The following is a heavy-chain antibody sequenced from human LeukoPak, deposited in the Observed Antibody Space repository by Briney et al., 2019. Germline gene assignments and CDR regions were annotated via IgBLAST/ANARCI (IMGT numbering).Heavy chain of an antibody. CDR1: GFIFTNYF. J-gene: IGHJ4*02. Sequence: GGSLRLSCAASGFIFTNYFMSWVRQAPGKGLEWAAVISYDGKKEYYADSVKGRFTISRDDSRNTLYLQMNSLRPEDTAVYYCARPRVRMGLQLPLDSWGQGTLVTVSS. CDR2: ISYDGKKE. V-gene: IGHV3-30*03. D-gene: IGHD4-11*01. CDR3: ARPRVRMGLQLPLDS.